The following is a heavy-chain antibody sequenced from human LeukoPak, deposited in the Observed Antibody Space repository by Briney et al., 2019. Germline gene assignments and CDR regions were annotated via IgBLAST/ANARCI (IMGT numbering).Heavy chain of an antibody. Sequence: ASVKVSCKASGYTFTSYGISWVRQAHGQGLEWMGWISAYNGNTNYAQKLQGRVTMTTDTSTSTAYMELRSLRSGDTAVYYCARVGALYDFWSGRQLDYWGQGTLVTVSS. D-gene: IGHD3-3*01. V-gene: IGHV1-18*01. CDR1: GYTFTSYG. CDR3: ARVGALYDFWSGRQLDY. CDR2: ISAYNGNT. J-gene: IGHJ4*02.